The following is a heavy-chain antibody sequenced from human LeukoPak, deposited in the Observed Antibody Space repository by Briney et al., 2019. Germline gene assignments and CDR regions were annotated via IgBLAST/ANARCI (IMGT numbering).Heavy chain of an antibody. J-gene: IGHJ5*02. CDR2: ITGYGAP. D-gene: IGHD6-13*01. Sequence: PGGSLRLSCAASGFTVSNFAMMWVRQAPGTGLQWVSTITGYGAPFYADSVRGRFTIFRDTSMNTLFLQMNSLGAEDTAVYYCAKGAAAGKVDWFDPWGQGTLVTVSS. CDR3: AKGAAAGKVDWFDP. CDR1: GFTVSNFA. V-gene: IGHV3-23*01.